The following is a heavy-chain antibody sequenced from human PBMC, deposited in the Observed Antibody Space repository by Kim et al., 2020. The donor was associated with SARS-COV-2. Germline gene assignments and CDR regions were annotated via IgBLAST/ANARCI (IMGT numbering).Heavy chain of an antibody. CDR2: ISGSAGST. CDR1: GFTFSTYA. Sequence: GGSLRLSCAASGFTFSTYAMSWVRQAPGKGLEWVSAISGSAGSTYYADSVKDRFTVSRDNSKSTLYLQMNSLRAEDTAVYYCAKGEYYYDSSGYELWGQGTLVTVSS. J-gene: IGHJ4*02. CDR3: AKGEYYYDSSGYEL. D-gene: IGHD3-22*01. V-gene: IGHV3-23*01.